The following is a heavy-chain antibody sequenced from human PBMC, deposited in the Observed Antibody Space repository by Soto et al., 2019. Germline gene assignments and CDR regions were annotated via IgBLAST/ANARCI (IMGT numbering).Heavy chain of an antibody. CDR3: ARAPNDYYYYYGMDV. CDR1: GYTFTSYA. D-gene: IGHD1-1*01. CDR2: INAGNGNT. Sequence: ASVKVSCKASGYTFTSYAMHWVRQAPGQRLEWMGWINAGNGNTKYSQKFQGRVTITRDTSASTAYMELSSLRPEDTAVYYCARAPNDYYYYYGMDVWGQGTTVTVSS. J-gene: IGHJ6*02. V-gene: IGHV1-3*01.